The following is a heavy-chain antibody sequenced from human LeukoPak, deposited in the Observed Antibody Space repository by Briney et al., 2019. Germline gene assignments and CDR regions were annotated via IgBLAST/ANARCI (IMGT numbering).Heavy chain of an antibody. J-gene: IGHJ3*02. Sequence: GGSLRLSCAASGFTFSNYWMNWVRQAPGKGLEWVANIKPDGGETFYVDSVKGRFTISRDNAKSSLYLQMNTLRPEDTAVYYCAREIEDSSGWYRTVAFDIWGQGTMVTVSS. CDR2: IKPDGGET. CDR3: AREIEDSSGWYRTVAFDI. CDR1: GFTFSNYW. V-gene: IGHV3-7*01. D-gene: IGHD6-19*01.